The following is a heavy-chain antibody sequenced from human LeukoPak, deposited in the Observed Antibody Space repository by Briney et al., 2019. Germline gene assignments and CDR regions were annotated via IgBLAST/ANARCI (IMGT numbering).Heavy chain of an antibody. Sequence: PGGSLRHSCAASGFTFSNAWLNWVRQAPGKGLDWVSYISSRSFTIYYADSVKGRFTISRDNAKNSLYLEMNSLRDEDTAVYYCARSVIAVAGYDAFDIWGQGTVVTVSS. J-gene: IGHJ3*02. CDR2: ISSRSFTI. D-gene: IGHD6-19*01. CDR1: GFTFSNAW. V-gene: IGHV3-48*02. CDR3: ARSVIAVAGYDAFDI.